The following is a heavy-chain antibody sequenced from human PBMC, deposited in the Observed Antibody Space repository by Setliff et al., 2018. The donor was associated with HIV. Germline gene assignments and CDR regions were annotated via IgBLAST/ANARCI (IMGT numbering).Heavy chain of an antibody. J-gene: IGHJ4*02. D-gene: IGHD6-19*01. CDR2: ISSSGNT. CDR3: ARSPRIGVAGEFEY. CDR1: GGSISSTSYY. V-gene: IGHV4-39*07. Sequence: SETLSLTCTVSGGSISSTSYYWGWIRQPPGTGLEWIGSISSSGNTYYNPSLNSRVTISVDTSKNQFSLKVNSVTAADTAVYYCARSPRIGVAGEFEYWGQGTLVTVSS.